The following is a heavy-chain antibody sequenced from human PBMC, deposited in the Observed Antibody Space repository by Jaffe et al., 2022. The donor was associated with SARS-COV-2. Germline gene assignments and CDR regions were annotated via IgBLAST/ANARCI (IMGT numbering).Heavy chain of an antibody. J-gene: IGHJ5*02. Sequence: QITLKESGPTLVKPTQTLTLTCTFSGFSLSTSGVGVGWIRQPPGKALEWLALIYWDDDKRYSPSLKSRLTITKDTSKNQVVLTMTNMDPVDTATYYCAHRWDRRAAAGDNWFDPWGQGTLVTVSS. CDR2: IYWDDDK. D-gene: IGHD6-13*01. CDR3: AHRWDRRAAAGDNWFDP. CDR1: GFSLSTSGVG. V-gene: IGHV2-5*02.